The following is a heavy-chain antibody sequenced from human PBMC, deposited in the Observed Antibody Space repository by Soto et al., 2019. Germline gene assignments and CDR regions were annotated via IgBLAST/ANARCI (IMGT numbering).Heavy chain of an antibody. V-gene: IGHV4-31*03. Sequence: SETLSLTCTISGGSISSGAYYWTWIRQHPGKGLEWIGHIYYSGSTYYNPSITSRVSISVDTSKNQFSLRLSSVTAADTAVYYCARDRDRSSNYYYAYWGQGTLVTVSS. CDR2: IYYSGST. J-gene: IGHJ4*02. CDR1: GGSISSGAYY. D-gene: IGHD3-22*01. CDR3: ARDRDRSSNYYYAY.